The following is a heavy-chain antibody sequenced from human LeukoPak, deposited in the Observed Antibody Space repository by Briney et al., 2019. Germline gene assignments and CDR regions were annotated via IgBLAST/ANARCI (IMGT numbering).Heavy chain of an antibody. CDR1: GDSIIGYY. CDR2: IYYTGNT. Sequence: SETLSLTCSVSGDSIIGYYWGWIRQPPGKGLEWIGNIYYTGNTYYNSSLKSRVTISLDTSKNQFSLKLSSVTAADTAVYYCARDSIAVAGSFDYWGQGTLVTVSS. J-gene: IGHJ4*02. CDR3: ARDSIAVAGSFDY. D-gene: IGHD6-19*01. V-gene: IGHV4-39*07.